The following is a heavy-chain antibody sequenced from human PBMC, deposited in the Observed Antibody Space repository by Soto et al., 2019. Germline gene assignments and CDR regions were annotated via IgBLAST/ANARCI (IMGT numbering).Heavy chain of an antibody. Sequence: EVQLVESGGGLVKPGGSLRLSCAASGFTFSSYSMNWVRQAPGKGLEWVSSISSRSSYIYYADSVKGRFTISRDNAKKSLSLQMNSLRAEDTAVYYCARDGDKMDIVVGPAAIDRGPPGDYFDSWGQGTLVTVSS. D-gene: IGHD2-2*03. J-gene: IGHJ4*02. CDR1: GFTFSSYS. CDR2: ISSRSSYI. CDR3: ARDGDKMDIVVGPAAIDRGPPGDYFDS. V-gene: IGHV3-21*01.